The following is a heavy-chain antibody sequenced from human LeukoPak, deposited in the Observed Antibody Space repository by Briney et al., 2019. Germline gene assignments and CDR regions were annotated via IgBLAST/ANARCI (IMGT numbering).Heavy chain of an antibody. D-gene: IGHD3-22*01. Sequence: SVKVSCMASGYTFTSYGISWVRQAPVQGLEWMGWISAYNGNTNYAQKLQGRVTMTTDTSTSTAYMELRSLRSDDTAMHYCARGLSGYGPDYSGQGSLVTVSS. CDR3: ARGLSGYGPDY. CDR2: ISAYNGNT. J-gene: IGHJ4*02. CDR1: GYTFTSYG. V-gene: IGHV1-18*01.